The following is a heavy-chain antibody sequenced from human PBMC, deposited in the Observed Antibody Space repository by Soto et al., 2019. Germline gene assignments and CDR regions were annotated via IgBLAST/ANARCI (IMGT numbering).Heavy chain of an antibody. Sequence: QVHLQESGPGLVKPSQTLSLTCSVNGDSINSDSVYWSWIRQSPGKGLEYIGYITYNGRTFYNPSLKSRVTMSVDTPKNQFSLEVRSVTAADTAVYYCARERQVGTSSGRFAPWGQGTLVTVS. V-gene: IGHV4-31*03. J-gene: IGHJ5*02. CDR1: GDSINSDSVY. CDR2: ITYNGRT. CDR3: ARERQVGTSSGRFAP.